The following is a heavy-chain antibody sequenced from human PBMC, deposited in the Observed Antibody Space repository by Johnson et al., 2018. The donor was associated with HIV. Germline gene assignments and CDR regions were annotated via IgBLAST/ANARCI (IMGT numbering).Heavy chain of an antibody. V-gene: IGHV3-NL1*01. CDR3: ARGGGYSIAAPSDAFDI. D-gene: IGHD6-6*01. CDR1: GFTFSSFT. J-gene: IGHJ3*02. Sequence: VQLVESGGGVVRPGRSLRLSCAASGFTFSSFTMHWVRQAPGKGLEWVSVIYSGGSTYYADSVKGRFTISRDNSKNTLYLQMNSLRAEDTAVYYCARGGGYSIAAPSDAFDIWGQGTMVTVSS. CDR2: IYSGGST.